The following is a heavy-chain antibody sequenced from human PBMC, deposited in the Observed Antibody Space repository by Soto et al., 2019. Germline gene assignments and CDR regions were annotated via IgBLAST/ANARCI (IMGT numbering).Heavy chain of an antibody. CDR3: VTHWVGTTVLWGLAV. CDR1: GFSFDTYS. V-gene: IGHV3-23*01. CDR2: ISASGDTT. D-gene: IGHD3-10*01. Sequence: QVLESGGNSVQSGGSLRLSCAASGFSFDTYSMSWVRLAPGKGLEWVSAISASGDTTYYADSVKGRFTVSRDNSKNPLFVQMDSLRVEDTALYYFVTHWVGTTVLWGLAVGGHGTAVTVSS. J-gene: IGHJ6*02.